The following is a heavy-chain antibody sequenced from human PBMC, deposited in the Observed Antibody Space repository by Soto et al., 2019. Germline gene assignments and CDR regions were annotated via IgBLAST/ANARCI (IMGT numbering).Heavy chain of an antibody. D-gene: IGHD5-12*01. CDR1: GYTFTGYY. CDR2: INPNTGGT. J-gene: IGHJ4*02. CDR3: ARANSGDDDEFDY. V-gene: IGHV1-2*02. Sequence: GASVKVSCKASGYTFTGYYIHWVRQAPGQGLEWMGWINPNTGGTDSQQKFQGRVTMTRDSSITTAYMELSSLRSDDTAVFYCARANSGDDDEFDYWGQGTPVTVLL.